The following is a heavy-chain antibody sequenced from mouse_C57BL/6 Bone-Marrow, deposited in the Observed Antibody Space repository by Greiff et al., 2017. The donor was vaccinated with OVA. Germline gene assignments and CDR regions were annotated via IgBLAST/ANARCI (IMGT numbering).Heavy chain of an antibody. CDR1: GFNIKNTY. Sequence: VQLQQSVAELVRPGASVKLSCTASGFNIKNTYMHWVKQRPEQDLEWIGRIDPANGNTKYAPKFPGKATITADTSSNTAYLQLSSLTSEDTAIYYCARNYGSSPYYFDYWGQGTTLTVSS. CDR2: IDPANGNT. V-gene: IGHV14-3*01. J-gene: IGHJ2*01. CDR3: ARNYGSSPYYFDY. D-gene: IGHD1-1*01.